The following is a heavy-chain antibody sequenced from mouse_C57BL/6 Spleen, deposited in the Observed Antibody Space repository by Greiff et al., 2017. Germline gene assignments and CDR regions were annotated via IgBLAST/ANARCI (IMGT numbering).Heavy chain of an antibody. V-gene: IGHV1-64*01. CDR2: IHPNSGST. CDR1: GYTFTSYW. J-gene: IGHJ2*01. CDR3: ARSPLRRDFDY. Sequence: QVQLKQPGAELVKPGASVKLSCKASGYTFTSYWMHWVKQRPGQGLEWIGMIHPNSGSTNYNEKFKSKATLTVDKSSSTAYMQLSSLTSEDSAVYYCARSPLRRDFDYWGQGTTLTVSS. D-gene: IGHD1-1*01.